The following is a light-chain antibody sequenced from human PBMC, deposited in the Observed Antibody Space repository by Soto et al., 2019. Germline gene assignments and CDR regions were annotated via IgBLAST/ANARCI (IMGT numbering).Light chain of an antibody. CDR3: LSADSSGTWV. CDR2: KDR. CDR1: ALPKKF. V-gene: IGLV3-16*01. Sequence: SYELAQAPSVSVSLGQMARITCSGEALPKKFVYWYQQKPGQVPVLLIYKDRERPLEIPERFSGSSSGTIVTLTISGVQAEDEADYYCLSADSSGTWVFGGGTKLTVL. J-gene: IGLJ3*02.